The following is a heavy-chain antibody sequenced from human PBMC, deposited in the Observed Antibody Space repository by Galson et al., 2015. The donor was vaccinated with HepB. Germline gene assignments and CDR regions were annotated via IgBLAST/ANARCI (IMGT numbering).Heavy chain of an antibody. Sequence: SVKVSCKASGYTFTSYYMHWVRQAPGQGLEWMGIINPSGGSTSYAQKFQGRVTMTRDTSTSTVYMELSSLRSEDTAVYYCASGVRYCSSTSCPVGYYYYYGMDVWGQGTTVTVSS. D-gene: IGHD2-2*01. CDR2: INPSGGST. J-gene: IGHJ6*02. V-gene: IGHV1-46*03. CDR1: GYTFTSYY. CDR3: ASGVRYCSSTSCPVGYYYYYGMDV.